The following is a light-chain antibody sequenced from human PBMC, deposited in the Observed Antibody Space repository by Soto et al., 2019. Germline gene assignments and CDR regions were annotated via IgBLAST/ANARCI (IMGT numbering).Light chain of an antibody. CDR3: RQHNTYPIT. Sequence: DIPMTQSPSILSASVGDRVTITCRASQSISSWLAWYQQKPGKAPKLLIYKASTLESGVPSRFSGSGSGTEFTLTISSLQPDDFATYYCRQHNTYPITFGQGTRLEIK. J-gene: IGKJ5*01. V-gene: IGKV1-5*03. CDR2: KAS. CDR1: QSISSW.